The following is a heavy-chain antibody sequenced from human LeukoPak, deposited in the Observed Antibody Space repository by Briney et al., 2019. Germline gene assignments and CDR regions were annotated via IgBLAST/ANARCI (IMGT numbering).Heavy chain of an antibody. D-gene: IGHD3-10*01. CDR1: GGSISSYY. V-gene: IGHV4-59*01. J-gene: IGHJ5*02. Sequence: PSETLSLTCTVSGGSISSYYWSWIRQPPGKGLEWIGYIYYSGSTNYNPSLKSRVTISVDTSKNQFSLKLSSVTAADTAVYYCARHSCLWFGELYRWFDPWGQGTLVTVSS. CDR3: ARHSCLWFGELYRWFDP. CDR2: IYYSGST.